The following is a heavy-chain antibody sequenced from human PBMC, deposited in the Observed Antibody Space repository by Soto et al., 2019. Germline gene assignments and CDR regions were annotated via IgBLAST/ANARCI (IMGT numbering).Heavy chain of an antibody. CDR2: IYYSGST. CDR3: ARQFDSSGYYQ. D-gene: IGHD3-22*01. J-gene: IGHJ4*02. Sequence: PSETLSLTCTVSGGSISSYYWSWIRQPPGKGLEWIGYIYYSGSTNYNPSLKSRVTISVDTSKNQFSLKLSSVTAADTAVYYCARQFDSSGYYQWVQGTLVTVSS. V-gene: IGHV4-59*01. CDR1: GGSISSYY.